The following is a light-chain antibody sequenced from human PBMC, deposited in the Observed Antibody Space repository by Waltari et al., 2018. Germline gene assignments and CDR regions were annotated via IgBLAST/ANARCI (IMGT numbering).Light chain of an antibody. J-gene: IGLJ2*01. CDR2: ANN. Sequence: QSVLTPPPSVSGAPGPRVTVSVPGSSPTIAAGYAVHWSPHLPGTAPKPLTYANNNRPPGVPDRFSGSKSGTSASLAITGLHTEDEADYYCCSYAGTRSLVVFGGGTRLTVL. CDR1: SPTIAAGYA. CDR3: CSYAGTRSLVV. V-gene: IGLV1-40*01.